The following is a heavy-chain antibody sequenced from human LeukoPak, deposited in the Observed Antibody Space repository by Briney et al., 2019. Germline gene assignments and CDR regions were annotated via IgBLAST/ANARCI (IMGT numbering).Heavy chain of an antibody. Sequence: ASVKVSCKVSGYTLTELSMHWVRQAPGKGLEWMGGFDPEDGETIYAQKFQGRVTMTEDTSTDTAYMELSSLRSEDTAVYYCATIITMVRGASYAWFDPWGQGTLDTVSS. CDR3: ATIITMVRGASYAWFDP. CDR2: FDPEDGET. CDR1: GYTLTELS. D-gene: IGHD3-10*01. V-gene: IGHV1-24*01. J-gene: IGHJ5*02.